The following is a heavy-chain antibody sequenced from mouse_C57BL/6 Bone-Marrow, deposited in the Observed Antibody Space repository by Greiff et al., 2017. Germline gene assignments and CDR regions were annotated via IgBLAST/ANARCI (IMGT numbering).Heavy chain of an antibody. CDR1: GFTFSSYA. J-gene: IGHJ2*01. Sequence: EVKLMESGGGLVKPGGSLKLSCAASGFTFSSYAMSWVRQTPEKRLEWVATISDGGSYTYYPDNVKGRFTISRDNAKNNLYLQMSQLKSEDTAMYYCAREGADYSNYFDYWGQGTTLTVSS. CDR2: ISDGGSYT. CDR3: AREGADYSNYFDY. D-gene: IGHD2-5*01. V-gene: IGHV5-4*01.